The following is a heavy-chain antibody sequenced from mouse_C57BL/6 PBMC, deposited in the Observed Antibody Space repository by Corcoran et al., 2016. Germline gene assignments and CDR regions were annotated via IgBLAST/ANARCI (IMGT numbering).Heavy chain of an antibody. J-gene: IGHJ2*01. CDR2: INPNNGGT. V-gene: IGHV1-18*01. CDR3: ARRDYDVYYFLYFDY. CDR1: GYTFTDYN. D-gene: IGHD2-3*01. Sequence: EVQLQQSGPELVKPGASVKIPCMASGYTFTDYNMDWVKQSHGKSLEWIGDINPNNGGTIYNQKFKGKATLTVDKSSSTAYMELRSLTSEDTAVYYCARRDYDVYYFLYFDYWGQGTTLTVSS.